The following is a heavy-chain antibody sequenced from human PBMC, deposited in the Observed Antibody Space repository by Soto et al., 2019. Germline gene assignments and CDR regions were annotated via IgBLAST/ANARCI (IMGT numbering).Heavy chain of an antibody. CDR1: GVTVSSYA. J-gene: IGHJ5*02. CDR2: ISGSGGST. CDR3: AKDPLELAVSNWFDP. D-gene: IGHD1-7*01. V-gene: IGHV3-23*01. Sequence: GGSPRLSCAASGVTVSSYAMGGVRQEPGKGLEWVSAISGSGGSTYYADSVKGRFTISRDNSKNTLYLQMNSLRAEDTAVYYCAKDPLELAVSNWFDPWGQGPLVTVSS.